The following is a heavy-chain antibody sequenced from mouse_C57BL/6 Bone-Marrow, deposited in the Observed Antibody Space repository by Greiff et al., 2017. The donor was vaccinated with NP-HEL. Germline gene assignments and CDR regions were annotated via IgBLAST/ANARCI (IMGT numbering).Heavy chain of an antibody. J-gene: IGHJ3*01. CDR2: IYPRSGNT. V-gene: IGHV1-81*01. CDR1: GYTFTSYG. D-gene: IGHD2-4*01. Sequence: QVQLQQSGAELARPGASVKLSCKASGYTFTSYGISWVKQRTGQGLEWIGEIYPRSGNTYYNEKFKGKATRTADKSSSTAYMELRSLTSEDSAVYFGARSGDYDYDGAWFAYWGQGTLVTVSA. CDR3: ARSGDYDYDGAWFAY.